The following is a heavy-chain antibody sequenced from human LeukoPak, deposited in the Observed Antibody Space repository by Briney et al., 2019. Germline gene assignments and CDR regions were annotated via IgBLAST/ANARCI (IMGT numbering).Heavy chain of an antibody. J-gene: IGHJ5*02. CDR1: GGSISSYY. D-gene: IGHD6-13*01. V-gene: IGHV4-4*07. Sequence: SETLSLTCTVSGGSISSYYWSWIRQPAGKGLEWIGRIYTSGSTNHNPSLKSRVTMSVDTSKNQFSLKLSSVTAADTAVYYCARFLYSSSWYWFDPWGQGTLVTVSS. CDR2: IYTSGST. CDR3: ARFLYSSSWYWFDP.